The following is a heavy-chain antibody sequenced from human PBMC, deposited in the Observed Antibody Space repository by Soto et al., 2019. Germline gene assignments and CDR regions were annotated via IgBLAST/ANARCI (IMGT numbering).Heavy chain of an antibody. CDR1: GGSISSSNW. Sequence: QVQLQESGPGLVKPSGTLSLTCAVSGGSISSSNWWSWVRQPPGKGLEWIGEIYHSGSTNYNPSLKSRVTRSVDKSKNQFSLKLSSVTAADTAVYYCERSPLITFGGVFYFDYWGQGTLVTVSS. J-gene: IGHJ4*02. CDR2: IYHSGST. CDR3: ERSPLITFGGVFYFDY. D-gene: IGHD3-16*01. V-gene: IGHV4-4*02.